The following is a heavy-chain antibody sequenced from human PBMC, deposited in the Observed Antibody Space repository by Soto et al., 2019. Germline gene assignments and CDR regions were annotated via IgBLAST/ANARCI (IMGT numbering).Heavy chain of an antibody. Sequence: SVRVSCRASGSTFPSKSMHWVRQAPGQTLEWMGWINTKSAGTNFGQKFQGWVTMTRDTSIITAYMELSRLRSYDTAVYYCARAHGSGQNYYYYYMDVWGKGTTVTDSS. D-gene: IGHD3-10*01. CDR1: GSTFPSKS. J-gene: IGHJ6*03. CDR2: INTKSAGT. V-gene: IGHV1-2*04. CDR3: ARAHGSGQNYYYYYMDV.